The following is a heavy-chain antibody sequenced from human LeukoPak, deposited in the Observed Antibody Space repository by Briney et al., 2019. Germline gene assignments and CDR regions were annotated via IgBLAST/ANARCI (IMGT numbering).Heavy chain of an antibody. CDR1: GFTFSSYS. CDR3: ARASRGKGSRGKYGMDV. J-gene: IGHJ6*02. V-gene: IGHV3-21*01. Sequence: GGSLRLSCAASGFTFSSYSMNWVRQAPGKGLEWVSSISSSSYIYYADSVKGRFTISRDNAKNSLYLQMNSLRAEDTAVYYCARASRGKGSRGKYGMDVWGQGTTVTVSS. D-gene: IGHD2-15*01. CDR2: ISSSSYI.